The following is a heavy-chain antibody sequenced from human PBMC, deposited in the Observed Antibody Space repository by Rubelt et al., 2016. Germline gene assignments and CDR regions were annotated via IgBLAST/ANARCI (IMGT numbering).Heavy chain of an antibody. V-gene: IGHV5-10-1*01. CDR1: GYSFTSYW. Sequence: EVQLVQSGAEVKKPGESLKISCQGFGYSFTSYWINWVRQMPGKGLEWMGRIDPNDSETNYSTSFQGHVTISAEKAINTAYLQGSSLQAADTATYYCARVDGTTPSEYWGQGTLLTVSS. CDR3: ARVDGTTPSEY. D-gene: IGHD1-7*01. J-gene: IGHJ4*02. CDR2: IDPNDSET.